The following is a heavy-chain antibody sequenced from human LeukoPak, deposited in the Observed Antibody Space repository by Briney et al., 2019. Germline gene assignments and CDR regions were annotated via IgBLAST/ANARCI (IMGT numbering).Heavy chain of an antibody. Sequence: GGSLRLSCAASGFTFSSHEMNWVRQAPGKGLEWVSYISSSGSTIYYADSVKGRFTISRDNAKNSLYLQMNSLRAEDTAVYYCAREIVVPAAMTYYYYYYMDVWGKGTTVTISS. CDR3: AREIVVPAAMTYYYYYYMDV. D-gene: IGHD2-2*01. CDR2: ISSSGSTI. J-gene: IGHJ6*03. CDR1: GFTFSSHE. V-gene: IGHV3-48*03.